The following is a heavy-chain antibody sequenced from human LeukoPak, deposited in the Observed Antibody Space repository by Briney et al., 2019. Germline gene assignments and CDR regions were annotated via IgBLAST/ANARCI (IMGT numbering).Heavy chain of an antibody. Sequence: ASVKVSCKVSGYTFTDYYMHWVQQAPGKGLEWMGLVDPEDSETIYAEKFQGRVTITADTSTDTAYMELSSLRSEDTAVYYCALVGATLGGAFDIWGQGTMVTVSS. D-gene: IGHD1-26*01. CDR3: ALVGATLGGAFDI. V-gene: IGHV1-69-2*01. CDR1: GYTFTDYY. J-gene: IGHJ3*02. CDR2: VDPEDSET.